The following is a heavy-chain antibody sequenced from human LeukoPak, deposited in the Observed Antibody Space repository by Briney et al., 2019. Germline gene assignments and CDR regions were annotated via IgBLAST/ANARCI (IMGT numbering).Heavy chain of an antibody. CDR1: GGSISSYY. V-gene: IGHV4-59*08. CDR3: ARQLVATGIDY. Sequence: PSETLSLTCTVSGGSISSYYWSWIRQPPGKGLEWIGYIYYSGSTNYNPSLKSRVTISVDTSKNQFSRKLSSVTAADTAVYYCARQLVATGIDYWGQGTLVTVSS. CDR2: IYYSGST. J-gene: IGHJ4*02. D-gene: IGHD5-12*01.